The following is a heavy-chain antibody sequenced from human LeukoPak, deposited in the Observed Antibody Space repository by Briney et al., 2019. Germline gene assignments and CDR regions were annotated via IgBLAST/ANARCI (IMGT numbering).Heavy chain of an antibody. Sequence: PGRSLRLSCAASGFTFSSYAMHWVRQAPGKGLEWVAVISYDGSNKYYADSVKGRFTVSRDNSKNALYLQMNSLRAEDTAVYYCAKDLIIGVITNWFDPWGQGTLVTVSS. D-gene: IGHD3-22*01. CDR3: AKDLIIGVITNWFDP. J-gene: IGHJ5*02. V-gene: IGHV3-30-3*01. CDR1: GFTFSSYA. CDR2: ISYDGSNK.